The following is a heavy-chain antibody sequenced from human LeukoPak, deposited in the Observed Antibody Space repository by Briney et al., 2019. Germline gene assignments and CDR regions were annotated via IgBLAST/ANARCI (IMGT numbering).Heavy chain of an antibody. D-gene: IGHD6-6*01. CDR2: IYHSGST. Sequence: SETLSLTCTVSGGSLSSGGYYWSWIRQPPGKGLEWIGYIYHSGSTYYNPSLKSRVTISVVRSKNQFSLKLSSVTAADTAVYYCARTPGYSRSYRYWGQGTLVTVSS. CDR3: ARTPGYSRSYRY. CDR1: GGSLSSGGYY. J-gene: IGHJ4*02. V-gene: IGHV4-30-2*01.